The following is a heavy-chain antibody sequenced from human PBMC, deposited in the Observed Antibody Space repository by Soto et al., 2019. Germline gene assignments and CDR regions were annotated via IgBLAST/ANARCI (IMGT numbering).Heavy chain of an antibody. CDR1: GFTFSSYS. CDR2: ISSSSSYI. J-gene: IGHJ3*02. V-gene: IGHV3-21*01. Sequence: GGSLRLSCAASGFTFSSYSMNWVRQAPGKGLEWVSSISSSSSYIYYADSVKGRFTISRDNAKNSLYLQMHSLRAEDTAVYYCARSVGYSYGFGAFDIWGQGTMVTVSS. CDR3: ARSVGYSYGFGAFDI. D-gene: IGHD5-18*01.